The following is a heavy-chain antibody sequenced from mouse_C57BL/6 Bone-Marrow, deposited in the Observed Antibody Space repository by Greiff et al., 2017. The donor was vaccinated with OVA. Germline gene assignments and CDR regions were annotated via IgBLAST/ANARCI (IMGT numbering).Heavy chain of an antibody. CDR1: GYTFTDYY. V-gene: IGHV1-19*01. D-gene: IGHD1-1*01. Sequence: EVQLQQSGPVLVKPGASVKMSCKASGYTFTDYYMNWVKQSHGKSLEWIGVINPYNGGTSYNQKFKGKATLTVDKSSSTAYMELNSLTSEDSAVYYCARSDITTVVATDYAMDYWGQGTSVTVSS. J-gene: IGHJ4*01. CDR3: ARSDITTVVATDYAMDY. CDR2: INPYNGGT.